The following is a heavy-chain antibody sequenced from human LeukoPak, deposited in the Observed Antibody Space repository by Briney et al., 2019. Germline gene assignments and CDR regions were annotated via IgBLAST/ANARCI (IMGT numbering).Heavy chain of an antibody. V-gene: IGHV3-23*01. CDR1: GFTFSAFA. Sequence: GGSPRLSCVGSGFTFSAFAVSWVRQAPGEGLEWVSGISRSGGTTYYADSVKGRFTISRDNSKNMLYLQMSDLRAEDTAVYYCAKDRGAYTNAIGSDSWGQGTLVTVSP. CDR3: AKDRGAYTNAIGSDS. D-gene: IGHD5-18*01. J-gene: IGHJ4*02. CDR2: ISRSGGTT.